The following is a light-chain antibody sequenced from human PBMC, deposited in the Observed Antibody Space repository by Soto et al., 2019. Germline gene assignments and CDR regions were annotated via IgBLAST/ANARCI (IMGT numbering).Light chain of an antibody. CDR1: HDINNY. CDR3: KQYGRIPGP. V-gene: IGKV1-33*01. CDR2: DVS. Sequence: DFQMTQSPSSLSASVGDRVTITCRASHDINNYLNWYQQKPGKAPSLLIYDVSSLETGVPSRFSGSGYGTDFTFTISNLQPEDIATYYCKQYGRIPGPFGPGTKVHIK. J-gene: IGKJ3*01.